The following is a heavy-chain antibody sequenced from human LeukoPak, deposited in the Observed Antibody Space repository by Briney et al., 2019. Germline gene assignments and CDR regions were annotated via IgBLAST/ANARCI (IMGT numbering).Heavy chain of an antibody. J-gene: IGHJ4*02. D-gene: IGHD3-16*02. V-gene: IGHV4-34*01. CDR1: GFIFSSYD. CDR3: ARQGKDYVWGSYRPNYFDY. CDR2: INHSGST. Sequence: GSLRLSCAASGFIFSSYDMSWVRQAPGKGLEWIGEINHSGSTNYNPSLKSRVTISVDTSKNQFSLKLSSVTAADTAVYYCARQGKDYVWGSYRPNYFDYWGQGTLVTVSS.